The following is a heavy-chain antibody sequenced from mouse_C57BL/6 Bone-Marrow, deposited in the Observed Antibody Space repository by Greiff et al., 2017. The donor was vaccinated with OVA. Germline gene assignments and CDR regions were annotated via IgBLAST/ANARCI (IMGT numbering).Heavy chain of an antibody. CDR3: AKGYYYGSSYEYYAMDY. D-gene: IGHD1-1*01. CDR1: GYTFTSYW. V-gene: IGHV1-59*01. J-gene: IGHJ4*01. CDR2: IDPSDSYT. Sequence: QVQLQQPGAELVRPGTSVKLSCKASGYTFTSYWMHWVKQRPGQGLEWIGVIDPSDSYTNYNQKFKGKATLTVDTSSSTAYMQLSSLTSEDSAVYYYAKGYYYGSSYEYYAMDYWGQGTSVTVSS.